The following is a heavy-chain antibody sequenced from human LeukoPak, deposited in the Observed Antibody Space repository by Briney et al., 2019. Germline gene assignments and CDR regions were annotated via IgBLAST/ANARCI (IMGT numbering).Heavy chain of an antibody. D-gene: IGHD3-22*01. V-gene: IGHV3-21*01. CDR2: ISSSSSYI. CDR1: GFTFSSYS. J-gene: IGHJ4*02. Sequence: PAGSLRLSCAASGFTFSSYSMNWVRQAPGKGLEWVSSISSSSSYIYYADSVKGRFTIYRDNAKNSLYLQMNSLRAEDTAVYYCARDRYYYDSSGYYTHYYFDFWGQGTLVTVSS. CDR3: ARDRYYYDSSGYYTHYYFDF.